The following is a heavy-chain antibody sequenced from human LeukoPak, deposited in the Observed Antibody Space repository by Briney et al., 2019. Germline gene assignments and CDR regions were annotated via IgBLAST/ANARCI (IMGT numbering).Heavy chain of an antibody. CDR1: GDTFSSYT. J-gene: IGHJ4*02. CDR2: IIPILGIA. V-gene: IGHV1-69*04. D-gene: IGHD6-19*01. Sequence: SVKVSCKASGDTFSSYTISWVRQAPGQGLEWMGRIIPILGIANYAQKFQGRVTITADKSTSTAYMELSSLRSEDTAVYYCARDRKYSSGWYLGYWGQGTLVTVSS. CDR3: ARDRKYSSGWYLGY.